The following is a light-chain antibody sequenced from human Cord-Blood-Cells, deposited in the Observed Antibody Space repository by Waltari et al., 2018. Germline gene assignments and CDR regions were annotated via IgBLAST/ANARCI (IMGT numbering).Light chain of an antibody. CDR1: QDISND. V-gene: IGKV1-33*01. CDR3: QQYDNLFT. J-gene: IGKJ3*01. Sequence: DIQMTQSLSSLSASVGDRVTITCQASQDISNDLNWYQQKPGKAPKLLRYDASNLETGVPARFSGSGAGTDFTFTISSLQPEDIATYYCQQYDNLFTFGPGTKVDIK. CDR2: DAS.